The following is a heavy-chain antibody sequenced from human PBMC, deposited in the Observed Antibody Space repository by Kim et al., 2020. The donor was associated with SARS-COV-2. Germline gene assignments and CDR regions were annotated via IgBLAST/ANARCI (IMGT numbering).Heavy chain of an antibody. D-gene: IGHD3-10*01. J-gene: IGHJ4*02. V-gene: IGHV3-53*01. CDR3: ARVLFLYGSGSYGLDY. Sequence: VKGRFTISSHNSKNMVYLQMNSLAAEDTAVYYCARVLFLYGSGSYGLDYWGQGTLVTVSS.